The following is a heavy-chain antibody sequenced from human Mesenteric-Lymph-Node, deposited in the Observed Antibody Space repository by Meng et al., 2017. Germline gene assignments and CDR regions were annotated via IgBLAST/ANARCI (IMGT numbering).Heavy chain of an antibody. CDR3: ARDQSRGGSGDIDY. D-gene: IGHD6-19*01. Sequence: GESLKISCAASGFTFSSYAMHWVRQAPGKGLEWVAVISYDGSNKYYADSVKGRFTISRDNSKNTLYLQMNSLRAEDTAVYYCARDQSRGGSGDIDYWGQGTLVTVSS. V-gene: IGHV3-30*01. CDR2: ISYDGSNK. J-gene: IGHJ4*02. CDR1: GFTFSSYA.